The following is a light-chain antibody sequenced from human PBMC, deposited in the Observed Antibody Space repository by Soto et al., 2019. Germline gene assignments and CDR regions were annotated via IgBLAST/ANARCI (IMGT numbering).Light chain of an antibody. CDR2: DDS. CDR1: NIGSKS. V-gene: IGLV3-21*02. Sequence: SYELTQPPSVSVAPGQTARITCGGNNIGSKSVHWYQRRPGQAPVLVVYDDSDRPSGIPGRFSGSNSENTATLTIARVEAGDEADYCCQVWDSNSNHPVFGGGTKLT. J-gene: IGLJ3*02. CDR3: QVWDSNSNHPV.